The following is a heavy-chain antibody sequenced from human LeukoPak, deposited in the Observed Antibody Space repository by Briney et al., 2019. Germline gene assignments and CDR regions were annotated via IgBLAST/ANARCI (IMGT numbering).Heavy chain of an antibody. CDR2: IYHSGST. J-gene: IGHJ4*02. V-gene: IGHV4-59*01. D-gene: IGHD6-13*01. CDR3: AREIAGTSVFDY. CDR1: GGSISSYY. Sequence: SETLSLTCTVSGGSISSYYWSWIRQPPGKGLEWIGYIYHSGSTSYNPSLKTRVTISIDTSKNHFSLRLTSVTAADTAVYYCAREIAGTSVFDYWGQGTLVTVSS.